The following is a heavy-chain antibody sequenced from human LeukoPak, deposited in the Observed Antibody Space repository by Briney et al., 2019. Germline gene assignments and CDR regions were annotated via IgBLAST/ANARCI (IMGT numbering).Heavy chain of an antibody. V-gene: IGHV3-66*01. CDR1: GFTVSNNY. CDR3: ARVLHKRNYDSSTYYGY. J-gene: IGHJ4*02. CDR2: YSGGRT. D-gene: IGHD3-22*01. Sequence: GGSLRLSCAASGFTVSNNYMSWVRQAPGKGLEWVSVYSGGRTYYADSVKGRFTISRDNAKKSLYLQMNSLRAEDTAVYYCARVLHKRNYDSSTYYGYWGQGTLVTVSS.